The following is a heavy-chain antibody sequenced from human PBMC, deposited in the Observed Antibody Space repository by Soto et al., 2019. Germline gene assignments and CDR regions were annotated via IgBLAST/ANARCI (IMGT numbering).Heavy chain of an antibody. D-gene: IGHD3-3*01. CDR1: GFTFSSYW. Sequence: PGGSLRLSCAASGFTFSSYWMHWVRQVPGKGLVWVSHIKSDGTTKRYADSAKGRFTISRDNAKNMRYLQMNSLRAEDTAVYYCARDPFGASSSWGQGTLVTVSS. V-gene: IGHV3-74*01. J-gene: IGHJ5*02. CDR2: IKSDGTTK. CDR3: ARDPFGASSS.